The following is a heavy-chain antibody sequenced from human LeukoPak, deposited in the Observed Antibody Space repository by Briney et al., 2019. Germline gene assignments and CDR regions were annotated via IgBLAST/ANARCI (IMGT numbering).Heavy chain of an antibody. CDR3: ARDHEEQQYNWFDP. D-gene: IGHD6-13*01. CDR2: INHSGST. J-gene: IGHJ5*02. V-gene: IGHV4-34*01. Sequence: SETLSLTCAVYGGSFSGYYWSWIRQPPGKGLEWIGEINHSGSTNYSPSLKSRVTISVDTSKNQFSLKLSSVTAADTAVYYCARDHEEQQYNWFDPWGQGTLVTVSS. CDR1: GGSFSGYY.